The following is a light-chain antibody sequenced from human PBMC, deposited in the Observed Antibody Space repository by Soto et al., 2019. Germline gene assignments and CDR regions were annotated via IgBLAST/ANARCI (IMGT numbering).Light chain of an antibody. CDR3: CSYAGSSTLV. CDR2: EVS. Sequence: QSALTQPASVSGSPGQSITISCTGTANDIGTYNLVSWYQQHPGKAPKLIIYEVSKRPSGVSDRFSGSKSGNTASLTISGLQAEDESDYYCCSYAGSSTLVFGGGTQLTVL. CDR1: ANDIGTYNL. J-gene: IGLJ3*02. V-gene: IGLV2-23*02.